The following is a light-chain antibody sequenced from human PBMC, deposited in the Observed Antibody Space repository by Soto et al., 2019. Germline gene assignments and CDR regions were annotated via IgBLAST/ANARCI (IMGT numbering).Light chain of an antibody. J-gene: IGKJ1*01. Sequence: DIQVTQSPSSLSASVGDRVSITCRASLDIRNDLDWYQQKPGKAPKRLIYDASTLQSGVPSRFSGAGSGAEFTLTINCLQSEDFATYFCLQHKSYPWTFGQGTKVEL. V-gene: IGKV1-17*01. CDR2: DAS. CDR3: LQHKSYPWT. CDR1: LDIRND.